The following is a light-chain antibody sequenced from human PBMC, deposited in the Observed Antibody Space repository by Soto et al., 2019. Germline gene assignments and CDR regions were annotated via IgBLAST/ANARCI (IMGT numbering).Light chain of an antibody. CDR1: QSISSW. V-gene: IGKV1-5*03. J-gene: IGKJ4*01. Sequence: DIQMTQSPSTLSASVGDRVTITCRASQSISSWLAWYQQKPGKAPKLLIYKASSLESGVPSRFSGSGSGTECTLTISSLQPDDFATYYCQRYNSYPSFGGGTKVEIK. CDR3: QRYNSYPS. CDR2: KAS.